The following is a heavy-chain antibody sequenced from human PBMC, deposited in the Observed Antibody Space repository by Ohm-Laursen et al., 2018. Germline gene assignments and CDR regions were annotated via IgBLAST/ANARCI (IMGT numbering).Heavy chain of an antibody. CDR1: GFNFNTYE. J-gene: IGHJ6*02. D-gene: IGHD2-2*02. V-gene: IGHV3-48*03. Sequence: SLRLSCSASGFNFNTYEMNWVRQASGKGLEWVANIHYSGTSLKYYADSVIGRFTISRDNAKNSLFLQMNSLRADDTAIYYCARRIPLYGMDVWGQGTTVTVSS. CDR2: IHYSGTSLK. CDR3: ARRIPLYGMDV.